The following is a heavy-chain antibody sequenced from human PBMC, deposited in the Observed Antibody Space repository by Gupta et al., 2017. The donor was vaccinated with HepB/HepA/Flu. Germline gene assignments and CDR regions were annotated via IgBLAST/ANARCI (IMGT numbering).Heavy chain of an antibody. J-gene: IGHJ4*02. Sequence: QVQLVQSGAEVKKPGASVKVSCKVSGYTLTDVSMHWVRQAPGKGLEWMGGFDPEDGETIYAQKFQGRVTMTEDTSTDTAYMELSGLRSEDTAVYYCATDSCSGGSCYFDYWGQGTLVTVSS. CDR1: GYTLTDVS. CDR3: ATDSCSGGSCYFDY. V-gene: IGHV1-24*01. D-gene: IGHD2-15*01. CDR2: FDPEDGET.